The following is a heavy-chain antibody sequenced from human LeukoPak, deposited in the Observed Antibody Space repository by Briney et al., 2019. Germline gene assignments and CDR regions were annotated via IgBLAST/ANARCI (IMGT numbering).Heavy chain of an antibody. V-gene: IGHV4-59*01. CDR3: ARYIDGPAMVLDS. CDR1: GGSTSNYY. D-gene: IGHD3-10*01. CDR2: IYYSGST. Sequence: SETLSLTCAVSGGSTSNYYWSWIREPPRGGVERVWYIYYSGSTNYNPSLKSRVTISVDTSKNKFSLKLSCMTAADTAVYYCARYIDGPAMVLDSWSQGTLATVS. J-gene: IGHJ5*01.